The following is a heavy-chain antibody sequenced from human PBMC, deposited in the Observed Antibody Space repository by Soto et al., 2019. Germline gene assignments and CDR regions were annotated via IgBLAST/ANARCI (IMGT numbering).Heavy chain of an antibody. D-gene: IGHD3-16*02. V-gene: IGHV1-18*04. CDR1: GYTFTSYG. J-gene: IGHJ4*02. Sequence: ASVKVSCKASGYTFTSYGISWVRQAPGQVLEWMGWISAYNGNTNYAQKLQGRVTMTTDTSTSTAYMELRSLRSDDTAVYYCARVPANYDYVWGSYRSPFYFDYWGQGTLVTVSS. CDR3: ARVPANYDYVWGSYRSPFYFDY. CDR2: ISAYNGNT.